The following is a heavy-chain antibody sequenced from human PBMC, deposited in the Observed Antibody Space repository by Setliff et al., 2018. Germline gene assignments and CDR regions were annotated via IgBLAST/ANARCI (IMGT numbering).Heavy chain of an antibody. CDR3: ARVPGTTVPPDHFDY. J-gene: IGHJ4*02. Sequence: SETLSLTCTVSGGSISSSYYYWGWIRQPPGKGLEWIGSIYYSGSTYYNPSLKSRVTISVDTSKNQFSLKLSSVTAADTAVYYCARVPGTTVPPDHFDYWGQGTLVTVSS. CDR2: IYYSGST. CDR1: GGSISSSYYY. D-gene: IGHD4-17*01. V-gene: IGHV4-39*07.